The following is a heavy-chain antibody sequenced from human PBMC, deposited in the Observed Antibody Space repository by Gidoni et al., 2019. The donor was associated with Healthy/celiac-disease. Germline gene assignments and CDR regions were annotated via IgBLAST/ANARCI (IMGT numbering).Heavy chain of an antibody. CDR2: IYYSGST. CDR3: ARGGHYYDNSDNWFDP. J-gene: IGHJ5*02. D-gene: IGHD3-22*01. V-gene: IGHV4-59*01. Sequence: QVQLQESGPGLVKPSETLSLTCTVSGGSISSYYWSWIRQPPGKGLEWIGYIYYSGSTNYNPSLKSRVTISVDTSKNQFSLKLSSVTAADTAVYYCARGGHYYDNSDNWFDPWGQGTLVTVSS. CDR1: GGSISSYY.